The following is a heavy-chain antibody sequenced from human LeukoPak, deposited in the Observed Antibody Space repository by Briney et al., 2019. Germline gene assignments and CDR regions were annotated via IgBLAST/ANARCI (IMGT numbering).Heavy chain of an antibody. J-gene: IGHJ5*02. V-gene: IGHV4-34*01. CDR2: INHSGST. CDR1: GGSFSGYY. D-gene: IGHD4-17*01. Sequence: SETPSLTCAVYGGSFSGYYWSWIRQPPGKGLEWIGEINHSGSTNYNPSLKSRVTISVDTSKNQFSLKLSSVTAADTAVYYCATGYLYGDYGDGWFDPWGQGTLVTVSS. CDR3: ATGYLYGDYGDGWFDP.